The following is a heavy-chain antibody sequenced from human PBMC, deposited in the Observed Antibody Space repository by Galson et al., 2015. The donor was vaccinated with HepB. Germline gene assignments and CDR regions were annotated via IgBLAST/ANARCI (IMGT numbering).Heavy chain of an antibody. CDR3: ARPTPYGDYLSNAFDI. CDR1: GYTFTGYY. D-gene: IGHD4-17*01. Sequence: SVKVSCKASGYTFTGYYMHWVRQAPGQGLEWMGRINPNSGGTNYAQKFQGRVTMTRDTSISTAYMELSRLRSDDTAVYYCARPTPYGDYLSNAFDIWGQGTMVTVSS. CDR2: INPNSGGT. J-gene: IGHJ3*02. V-gene: IGHV1-2*06.